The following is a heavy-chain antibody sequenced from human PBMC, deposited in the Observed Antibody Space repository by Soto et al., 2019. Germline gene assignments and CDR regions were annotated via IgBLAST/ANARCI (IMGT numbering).Heavy chain of an antibody. CDR1: GFTVSSNY. CDR3: AREVRSRTHLLQRKGSWFDP. CDR2: IYSGGST. Sequence: GGSLRLSCAASGFTVSSNYMSWVRQAPGKGLEWVSVIYSGGSTYYADSVKGRFTISRHNSKNTLYLQMNSLRAEDTAVYYCAREVRSRTHLLQRKGSWFDPWGQGTLVTVSS. V-gene: IGHV3-53*04. J-gene: IGHJ5*02. D-gene: IGHD1-1*01.